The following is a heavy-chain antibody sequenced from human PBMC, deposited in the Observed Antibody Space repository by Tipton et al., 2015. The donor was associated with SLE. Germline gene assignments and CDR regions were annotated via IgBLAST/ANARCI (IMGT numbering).Heavy chain of an antibody. Sequence: GSLRLSCAASGFTVSNSYMTWVRQAPGKGLEWVSVIYTSGSTYYADSVKGRFTISRDNSKNKLFLQMNSLRVEDTAVYYCATDERRSGTYPADYWGQGTLVTVSS. D-gene: IGHD1-26*01. CDR3: ATDERRSGTYPADY. J-gene: IGHJ4*02. CDR1: GFTVSNSY. V-gene: IGHV3-53*01. CDR2: IYTSGST.